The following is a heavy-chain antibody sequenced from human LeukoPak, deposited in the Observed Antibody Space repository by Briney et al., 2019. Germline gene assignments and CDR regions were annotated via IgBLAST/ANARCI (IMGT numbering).Heavy chain of an antibody. V-gene: IGHV4-30-4*01. J-gene: IGHJ4*02. D-gene: IGHD3-16*02. Sequence: SQTLSLTCTVSGGSISSGDYYWSWIRQPPGKGLEWIGSIYYSGSTYYNPSLKSRVTISVDTSKNQFSLKLSSVTAADTAVYYCARGGRGDYVWGSYRYSFDYWGQGTLVTVSS. CDR1: GGSISSGDYY. CDR3: ARGGRGDYVWGSYRYSFDY. CDR2: IYYSGST.